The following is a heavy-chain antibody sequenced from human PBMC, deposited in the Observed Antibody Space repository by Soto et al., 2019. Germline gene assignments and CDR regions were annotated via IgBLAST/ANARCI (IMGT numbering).Heavy chain of an antibody. CDR2: IYNSGST. Sequence: SETLSVTCAFSDGYISVGSYSWSWIRQPPGKGLEWIGFIYNSGSTYYNSSLKSRVTMSVDMSKNHFFLNLTSVTAADTAVYYCANYCNFFHIWGQGTKVTVSS. CDR1: DGYISVGSYS. J-gene: IGHJ3*02. V-gene: IGHV4-30-2*01. D-gene: IGHD4-4*01. CDR3: ANYCNFFHI.